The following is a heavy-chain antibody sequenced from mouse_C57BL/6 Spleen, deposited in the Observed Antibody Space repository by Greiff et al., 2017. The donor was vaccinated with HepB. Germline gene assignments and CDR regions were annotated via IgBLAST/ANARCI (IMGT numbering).Heavy chain of an antibody. CDR2: IWTGGGT. CDR1: GFSLTSYA. Sequence: VKLVESGPGLVAPSQSLSITCTVSGFSLTSYAISWVRQPPGKGLEWLGVIWTGGGTNYNSALKSRLSISKDNSKSQVFLKMNSLQTYDTARYYCARWGISTMITTVSYYAMDYWGQGTSVTVSS. V-gene: IGHV2-9-1*01. D-gene: IGHD2-4*01. J-gene: IGHJ4*01. CDR3: ARWGISTMITTVSYYAMDY.